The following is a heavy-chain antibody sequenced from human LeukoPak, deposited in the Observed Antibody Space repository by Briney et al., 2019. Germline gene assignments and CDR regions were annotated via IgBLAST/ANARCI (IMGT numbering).Heavy chain of an antibody. J-gene: IGHJ1*01. CDR3: ERGGFEGGYAYSQH. Sequence: GGSLRLSCAASGFTFDDYAMHWVRQAPGKGLEWVSGISWNSGSIGYADSVKGRFTISRDNAKNSLYLQMNSLRAEDTALYYCERGGFEGGYAYSQHGGQGTRVTVSS. CDR1: GFTFDDYA. V-gene: IGHV3-9*01. D-gene: IGHD2-21*01. CDR2: ISWNSGSI.